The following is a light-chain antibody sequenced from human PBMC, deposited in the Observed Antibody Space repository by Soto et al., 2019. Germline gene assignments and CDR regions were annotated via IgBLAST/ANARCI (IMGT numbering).Light chain of an antibody. Sequence: EMVLTQSPATLSLSPGERVTLSCRASQSVSNSLVWYQQKAGQAPRLLLYGISYRATGVPARFSGSGSGTDLTLRISSLEPEDFAIYYCQQGSDWPPTYTFGREPSWRS. CDR2: GIS. V-gene: IGKV3-11*01. J-gene: IGKJ2*01. CDR3: QQGSDWPPTYT. CDR1: QSVSNS.